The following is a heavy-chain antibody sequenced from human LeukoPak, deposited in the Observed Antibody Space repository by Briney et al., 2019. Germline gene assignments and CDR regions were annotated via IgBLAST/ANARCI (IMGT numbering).Heavy chain of an antibody. Sequence: GGSLRPSCATSGFTFTTYWMNWVRQAPGKGVEWVANIKQDGSEKYYVDSVKGRFTISRDNAKNSLYLQMNSLRADDTAVYYCARGGGYAWDYWGQGTLVTVSS. V-gene: IGHV3-7*01. CDR3: ARGGGYAWDY. D-gene: IGHD5-12*01. CDR2: IKQDGSEK. J-gene: IGHJ4*02. CDR1: GFTFTTYW.